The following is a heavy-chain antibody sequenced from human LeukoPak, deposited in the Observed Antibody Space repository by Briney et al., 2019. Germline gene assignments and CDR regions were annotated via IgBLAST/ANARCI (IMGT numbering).Heavy chain of an antibody. Sequence: ASVKVSCKVSGYTLTELSMHWVRQAPGKGLEWMGGFDPEDGETIYAQKFQGRVTMTEDTSTDTAYMELGSLRSEDTAVYCCATTGLFTTSAGSYYDGWGQGTLVTVSS. CDR1: GYTLTELS. CDR3: ATTGLFTTSAGSYYDG. J-gene: IGHJ4*02. D-gene: IGHD3-10*01. V-gene: IGHV1-24*01. CDR2: FDPEDGET.